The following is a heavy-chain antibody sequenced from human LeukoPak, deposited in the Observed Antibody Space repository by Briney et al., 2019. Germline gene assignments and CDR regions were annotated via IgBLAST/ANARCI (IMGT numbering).Heavy chain of an antibody. V-gene: IGHV3-48*03. CDR3: ARGGSSWYYFDY. CDR1: GFTFSSYE. CDR2: ISSSDSTI. J-gene: IGHJ4*02. Sequence: PGGSLRLSCAASGFTFSSYEMNWVRQAPGKGLEWVSYISSSDSTIYYADSVKGRFTISRDNAKNSLYLQMNSLRAEDTAVYYCARGGSSWYYFDYWGQGTLVTVSS. D-gene: IGHD6-13*01.